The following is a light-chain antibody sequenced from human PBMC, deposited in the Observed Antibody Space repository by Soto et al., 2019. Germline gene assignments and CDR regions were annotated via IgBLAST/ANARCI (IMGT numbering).Light chain of an antibody. CDR2: GAS. Sequence: RVMTQSPATLSLSPGERATLSCRASQSVGTNVAWYQQKPGQAPRLLIYGASTRATDIPARFSGSGSGTDFTRTISSLQSEDFAVYYCQQYNNWPPWTFGQGTKVEVK. J-gene: IGKJ1*01. V-gene: IGKV3-15*01. CDR1: QSVGTN. CDR3: QQYNNWPPWT.